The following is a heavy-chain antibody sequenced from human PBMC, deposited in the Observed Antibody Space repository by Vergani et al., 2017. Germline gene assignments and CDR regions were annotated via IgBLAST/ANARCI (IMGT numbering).Heavy chain of an antibody. Sequence: QVQLVESGGGVVQPGGSLRLSCAASGFTFSSYGMHWVRQAPGKGLEWVAFIRYDGSNKYYADSVKGRFTISRDNSKNTLYLQMNSLRAEDTAVYYCAKVLGSGRDYWGQGTLVTVSS. J-gene: IGHJ4*02. CDR1: GFTFSSYG. CDR2: IRYDGSNK. V-gene: IGHV3-30*02. CDR3: AKVLGSGRDY. D-gene: IGHD3-3*01.